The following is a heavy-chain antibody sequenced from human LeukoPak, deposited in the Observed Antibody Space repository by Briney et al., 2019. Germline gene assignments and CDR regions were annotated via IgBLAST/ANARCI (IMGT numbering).Heavy chain of an antibody. CDR3: AKAEGYDILTGLDY. J-gene: IGHJ4*02. CDR2: MSYDGSNK. Sequence: PGGSLRLSCAASGFTFSSYGMHWVRQAPGKGLEWGAVMSYDGSNKYCADSVKGRFTISRDNSKNTLYLQMNSLRTEDTAVYYCAKAEGYDILTGLDYWGQGTLVTVSS. CDR1: GFTFSSYG. D-gene: IGHD3-9*01. V-gene: IGHV3-30*18.